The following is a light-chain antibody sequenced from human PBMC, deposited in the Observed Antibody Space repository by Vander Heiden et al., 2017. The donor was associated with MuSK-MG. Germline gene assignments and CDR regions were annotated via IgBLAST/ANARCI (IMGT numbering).Light chain of an antibody. J-gene: IGLJ2*01. V-gene: IGLV2-14*01. Sequence: QSALTQPASLSGSPGPPITISCTGTSSDVGGYNYVSWYQQHPGKAPKRRIYEVSNRRSGVSNRFAGSKSGKKACPTISGLQAEDDADYYCSSYTSSSTVVFGGGTKLTVL. CDR1: SSDVGGYNY. CDR3: SSYTSSSTVV. CDR2: EVS.